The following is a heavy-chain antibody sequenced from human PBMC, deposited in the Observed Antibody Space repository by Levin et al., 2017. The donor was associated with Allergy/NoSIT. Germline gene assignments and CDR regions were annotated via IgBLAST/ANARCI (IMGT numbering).Heavy chain of an antibody. Sequence: GESLKISCAASGFIFSTYGMIWVRQAPGKGLEWVSYISGSGSPTYYADSVRGRFTISRDNAKNSLYLQMNSLRAEDAAVYYCARGVVKDWGQGTLVTVSS. J-gene: IGHJ4*02. V-gene: IGHV3-48*03. CDR2: ISGSGSPT. CDR1: GFIFSTYG. CDR3: ARGVVKD. D-gene: IGHD2-21*01.